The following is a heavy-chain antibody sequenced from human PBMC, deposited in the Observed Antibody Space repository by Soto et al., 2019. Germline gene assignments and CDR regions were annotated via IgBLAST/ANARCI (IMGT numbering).Heavy chain of an antibody. CDR1: GYSFTTYW. CDR2: IYPGDSDT. Sequence: GESLKISCQGPGYSFTTYWIGWVRQMPGEGLEWMGIIYPGDSDTRYSPSFQGQVTFSADKSISTAYLQWSSLKASDSAMYYCARHSSNEEFDYWGQGTLVTVSS. D-gene: IGHD1-1*01. J-gene: IGHJ4*02. V-gene: IGHV5-51*01. CDR3: ARHSSNEEFDY.